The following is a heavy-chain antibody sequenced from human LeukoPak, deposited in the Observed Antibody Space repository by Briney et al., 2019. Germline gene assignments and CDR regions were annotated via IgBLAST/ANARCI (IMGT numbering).Heavy chain of an antibody. Sequence: GGSLRLSCAASGFTLGNHGMHWVRQAPGKGLEWVAIIYSDGVNRYCADSMKGRFTISRDTSKNTLFLEMESLRTEDTAVYYCARHRGSVFKGYMDVWGKGTTVTVSS. V-gene: IGHV3-33*01. CDR3: ARHRGSVFKGYMDV. CDR1: GFTLGNHG. D-gene: IGHD2-8*01. CDR2: IYSDGVNR. J-gene: IGHJ6*03.